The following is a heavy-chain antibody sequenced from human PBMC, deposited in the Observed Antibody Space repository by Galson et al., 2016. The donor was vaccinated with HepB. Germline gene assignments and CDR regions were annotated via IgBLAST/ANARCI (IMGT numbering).Heavy chain of an antibody. J-gene: IGHJ2*01. CDR1: GFTFDDHA. Sequence: SLRLSCAASGFTFDDHAMHWVRRAPGRGLEWVARITWNSGATGYAASLSDRFTISRDNAKNSLYLHMSRLTAGDSAIYYCARDPGALTGTYQYFDLWGRGAPVTVSP. CDR3: ARDPGALTGTYQYFDL. D-gene: IGHD7-27*01. V-gene: IGHV3-9*01. CDR2: ITWNSGAT.